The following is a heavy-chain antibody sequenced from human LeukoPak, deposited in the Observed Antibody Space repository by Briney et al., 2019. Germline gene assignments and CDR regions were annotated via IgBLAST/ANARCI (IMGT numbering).Heavy chain of an antibody. Sequence: KSSETLSLTCAVYGGSFSGYYWSWIRQPPGKGLEWIGEINHSGSTNYNPSLKSRVTISVDTSKNQFSLKLSSVTAADTAVYYCARVYLDYWGQGTLVTVSS. CDR1: GGSFSGYY. V-gene: IGHV4-34*01. J-gene: IGHJ4*02. CDR2: INHSGST. CDR3: ARVYLDY.